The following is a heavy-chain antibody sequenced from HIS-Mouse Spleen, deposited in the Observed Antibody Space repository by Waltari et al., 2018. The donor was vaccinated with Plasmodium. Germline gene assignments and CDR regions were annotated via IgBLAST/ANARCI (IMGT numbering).Heavy chain of an antibody. D-gene: IGHD2-21*02. CDR2: INHSGST. Sequence: QVQLQQWGAGLLKPSETLSLTCAVYGGSFSGYYWSWTRQPPGKGLEGIGEINHSGSTNSNPSLKSRVTISVDTSKNQFSLKLSSVTAADTAVYYCARGRRIVVVTAPRGFFDYWGQGTLVTVSS. J-gene: IGHJ4*02. V-gene: IGHV4-34*01. CDR3: ARGRRIVVVTAPRGFFDY. CDR1: GGSFSGYY.